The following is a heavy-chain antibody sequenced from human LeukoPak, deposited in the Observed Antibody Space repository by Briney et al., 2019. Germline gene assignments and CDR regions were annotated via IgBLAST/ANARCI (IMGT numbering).Heavy chain of an antibody. Sequence: SETLSLTCAVYGGSFSSYYWSWIRQPPGKGLEWIGEINHSGSTNYNPSLKSRVTISVDTSKNQFSLKLSSVTAADTAVYYCARARYYDFWSGYSRVYYYYYMDVWGKGTTVTVSS. V-gene: IGHV4-34*01. J-gene: IGHJ6*03. D-gene: IGHD3-3*01. CDR2: INHSGST. CDR3: ARARYYDFWSGYSRVYYYYYMDV. CDR1: GGSFSSYY.